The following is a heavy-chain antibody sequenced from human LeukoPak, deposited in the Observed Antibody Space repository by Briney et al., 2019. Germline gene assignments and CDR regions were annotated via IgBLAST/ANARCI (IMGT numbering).Heavy chain of an antibody. CDR3: ARQGYYESSGYYDYYYYYMDV. D-gene: IGHD3-22*01. CDR2: IYYSGST. CDR1: GGSISSSNYY. V-gene: IGHV4-61*05. J-gene: IGHJ6*03. Sequence: SETLSLTCTVSGGSISSSNYYWSWIRQPPGKGLEWIGYIYYSGSTNYNPSLQSRVTISLDTSKNQFSLKLSSVAAADTAVYYCARQGYYESSGYYDYYYYYMDVWGKGTTVTVSS.